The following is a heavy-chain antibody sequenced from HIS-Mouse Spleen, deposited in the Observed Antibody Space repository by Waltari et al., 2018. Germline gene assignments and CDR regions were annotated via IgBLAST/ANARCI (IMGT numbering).Heavy chain of an antibody. CDR2: INSDGSST. D-gene: IGHD2-8*01. Sequence: EVQLVESGGGLVQPGGSLRLSCAASVFTFSSYWMHWVRQAPGKGLVWVSRINSDGSSTSYADSVKGRFTISRDNAKNTLYLQMNSLRAEDTAVYYCARAGGNPPPQLYAFDIWGQGTMVTVSS. CDR1: VFTFSSYW. V-gene: IGHV3-74*01. J-gene: IGHJ3*02. CDR3: ARAGGNPPPQLYAFDI.